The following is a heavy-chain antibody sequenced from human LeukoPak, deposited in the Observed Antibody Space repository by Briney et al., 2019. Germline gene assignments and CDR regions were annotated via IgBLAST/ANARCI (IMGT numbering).Heavy chain of an antibody. CDR2: INHSGNT. D-gene: IGHD3-9*01. V-gene: IGHV4-34*01. CDR1: GGSFSGYY. Sequence: PSETLSLTCAVYGGSFSGYYWSWIRQPPGKGLEWIGEINHSGNTNYNPSLKSRVTISVDTSKNQFSLKLSSVTAADTAVYYCARQNLRYFDWLGEHFDYWGQGTLVTVSS. CDR3: ARQNLRYFDWLGEHFDY. J-gene: IGHJ4*02.